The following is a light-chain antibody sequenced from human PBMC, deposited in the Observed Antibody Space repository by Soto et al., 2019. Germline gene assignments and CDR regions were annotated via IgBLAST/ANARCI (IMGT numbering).Light chain of an antibody. CDR1: SSNIGSNT. J-gene: IGLJ2*01. Sequence: QSVLTQPPSASGTPGQIVAISCSGSSSNIGSNTVTWYQQLPGTAPKLLMHSNNLRPSGVPERISGSKFGTAASLAISGLRSEDEAVYYCASWDDRLGAVIFGGGTKVTVL. CDR2: SNN. CDR3: ASWDDRLGAVI. V-gene: IGLV1-47*02.